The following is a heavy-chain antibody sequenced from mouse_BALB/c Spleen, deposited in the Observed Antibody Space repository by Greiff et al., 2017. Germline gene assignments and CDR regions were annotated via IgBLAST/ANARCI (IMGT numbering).Heavy chain of an antibody. J-gene: IGHJ1*01. D-gene: IGHD1-3*01. Sequence: EVQVVESGGGLVTPGGSLTLSCAASGFTFTSYAMSWVRQTPEKRLEWVASISSGGSTYYPDSVKGRFTISRDNARNILYLQMSSLRSEDTAMYYCAGGGGKAPYWYFDFWGAGTTVTVSA. CDR3: AGGGGKAPYWYFDF. CDR1: GFTFTSYA. CDR2: ISSGGST. V-gene: IGHV5-6-5*01.